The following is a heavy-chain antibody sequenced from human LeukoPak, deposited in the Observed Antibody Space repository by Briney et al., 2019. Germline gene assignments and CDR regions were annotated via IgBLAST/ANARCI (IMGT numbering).Heavy chain of an antibody. CDR2: IRSDGSNE. Sequence: GGSLRLSCAASGFTVSSNYMSWVRQAPGKGLEWVAFIRSDGSNEYYADSVKGRFTISRDNSNNTLYLQMNSLRAEDTAVYYCAKGALVTTRSWFDPWGQGTLVTVSS. V-gene: IGHV3-30*02. D-gene: IGHD4-17*01. CDR1: GFTVSSNY. J-gene: IGHJ5*02. CDR3: AKGALVTTRSWFDP.